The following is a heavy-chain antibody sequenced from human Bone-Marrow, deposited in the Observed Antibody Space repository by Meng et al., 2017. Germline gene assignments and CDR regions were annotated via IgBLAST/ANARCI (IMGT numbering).Heavy chain of an antibody. V-gene: IGHV1-69*02. Sequence: SVKVSCKASGGTFSSYTISWVRQAPGQGLEWMGRIIPILGIANYAQKFQGRVTITADKSTSTAYMELSSLRSEDTAVYYCARVGESYYGSAFDYWGQGTLVTVSS. J-gene: IGHJ4*02. CDR3: ARVGESYYGSAFDY. CDR1: GGTFSSYT. CDR2: IIPILGIA. D-gene: IGHD1-26*01.